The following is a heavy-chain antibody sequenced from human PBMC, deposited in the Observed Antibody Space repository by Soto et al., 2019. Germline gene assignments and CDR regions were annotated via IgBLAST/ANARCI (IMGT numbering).Heavy chain of an antibody. V-gene: IGHV1-2*04. CDR2: INPNSGGT. CDR1: GGTFSSYA. CDR3: ARALRDSSSWNDYYGMDV. D-gene: IGHD6-13*01. Sequence: QVQLVQSGAEVKKPGSSVKVSCKASGGTFSSYAISWVRQAPGQGLEWMGWINPNSGGTNYAQKFQGWVTMTRDTSISTAYMELSRLRSDDTAVYYCARALRDSSSWNDYYGMDVWGQGTTVTVSS. J-gene: IGHJ6*02.